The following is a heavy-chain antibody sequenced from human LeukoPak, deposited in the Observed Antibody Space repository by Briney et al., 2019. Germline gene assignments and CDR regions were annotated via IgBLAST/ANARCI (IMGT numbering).Heavy chain of an antibody. Sequence: GGSLRLSCAASGFTFSSYWMSWVRQAPGKGLEWVANIKQDGSEKYYVDSVKGRFTISRDNSKNTLYLQMNSLRAEDTAVYYCAKNYDSSGFDAFDIWGQGTMVTVSS. J-gene: IGHJ3*02. D-gene: IGHD3-22*01. CDR1: GFTFSSYW. V-gene: IGHV3-7*05. CDR2: IKQDGSEK. CDR3: AKNYDSSGFDAFDI.